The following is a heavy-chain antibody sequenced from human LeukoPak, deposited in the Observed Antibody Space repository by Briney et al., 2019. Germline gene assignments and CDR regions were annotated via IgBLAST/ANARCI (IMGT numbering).Heavy chain of an antibody. V-gene: IGHV1-46*01. CDR3: ARTIYDFWSGYHTAFDY. J-gene: IGHJ4*02. D-gene: IGHD3-3*01. CDR2: INPSGGST. CDR1: GYTFTSYY. Sequence: ASVKVSCKASGYTFTSYYMHWVRQAPGQGLEWMGIINPSGGSTSYAQKFQGRVTMTRDTSTSTVYMELSSLRSEDTAVYYCARTIYDFWSGYHTAFDYWGQGTLVTVSS.